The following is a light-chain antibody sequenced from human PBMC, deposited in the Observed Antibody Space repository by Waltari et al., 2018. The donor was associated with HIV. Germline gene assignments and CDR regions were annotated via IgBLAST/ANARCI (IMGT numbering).Light chain of an antibody. CDR3: QQYNNWPLT. V-gene: IGKV3-15*01. CDR1: QSVSSN. CDR2: GAS. Sequence: LSCRASQSVSSNLAWYQQKPGQAPRLLIYGASTRATGIPARFSGSGSGTEFTLTISSLQSEDFAVYYCQQYNNWPLTFGQGTRLEIK. J-gene: IGKJ5*01.